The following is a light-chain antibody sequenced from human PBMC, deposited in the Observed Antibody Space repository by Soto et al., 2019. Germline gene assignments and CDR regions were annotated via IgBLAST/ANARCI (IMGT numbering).Light chain of an antibody. CDR2: WAS. J-gene: IGKJ4*01. CDR3: QQYYTTPLT. Sequence: DIVMTQSPDSLAVSLGERATINCKSSQSVLYSSNHQNYLAWYQQKPGQPPQLLIYWASTRESGVPDRFSGSGSGTDSTLTISSLQAEDVAVYYCQQYYTTPLTFGGGTKVEIK. CDR1: QSVLYSSNHQNY. V-gene: IGKV4-1*01.